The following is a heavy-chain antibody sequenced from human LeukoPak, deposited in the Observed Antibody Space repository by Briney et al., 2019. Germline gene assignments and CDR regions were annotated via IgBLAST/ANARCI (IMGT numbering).Heavy chain of an antibody. CDR1: GFTFSNYT. J-gene: IGHJ4*02. V-gene: IGHV3-30*04. CDR3: AKDLDSSGYFDY. Sequence: GGSLRLSCAASGFTFSNYTMHWVRQAPGKGLEWVAVISYDGSNKYYADSVKGRFTISRDNSKNTLYLQMNSLRAEDTAVYYCAKDLDSSGYFDYWGQGTLVTVSS. CDR2: ISYDGSNK. D-gene: IGHD3-22*01.